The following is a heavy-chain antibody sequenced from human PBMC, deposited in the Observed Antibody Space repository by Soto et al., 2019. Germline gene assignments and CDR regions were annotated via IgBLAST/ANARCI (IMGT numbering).Heavy chain of an antibody. CDR3: AKDVRLYYDFWSGYHRYYYYGMDV. Sequence: GGSLRLSCAASGFTFSSYGMHWVRQAPGKGLEWVAVISYDGSNKYYADSVKGRFTISRDNSKNTLYLQMNSLRAEDTAVYYCAKDVRLYYDFWSGYHRYYYYGMDVWGQGTTVTVSS. V-gene: IGHV3-30*18. CDR1: GFTFSSYG. J-gene: IGHJ6*02. D-gene: IGHD3-3*01. CDR2: ISYDGSNK.